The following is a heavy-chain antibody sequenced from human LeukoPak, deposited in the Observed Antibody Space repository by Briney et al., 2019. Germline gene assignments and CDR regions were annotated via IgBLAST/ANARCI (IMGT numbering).Heavy chain of an antibody. V-gene: IGHV4-4*07. D-gene: IGHD3-10*01. CDR3: ARNFAGDAFDI. CDR2: IYTSGST. CDR1: GGSISSYY. Sequence: SETLTLTCTVSGGSISSYYWSWIRQPAGKGLEWIGRIYTSGSTNYNPSLKSRVTISVDKSKNQFSLKPSSVTAADTAAYYCARNFAGDAFDIWGQGTMVTVSS. J-gene: IGHJ3*02.